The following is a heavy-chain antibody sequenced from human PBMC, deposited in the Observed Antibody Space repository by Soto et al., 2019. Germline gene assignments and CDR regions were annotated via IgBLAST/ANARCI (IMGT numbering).Heavy chain of an antibody. CDR1: GFTFSSYW. CDR2: IDSDGSST. J-gene: IGHJ6*02. CDR3: ARWGSYYYGMDV. Sequence: EVQLVESGGGLVQPGGSLRLSCAASGFTFSSYWMHWVRQAPGKGLVWVSRIDSDGSSTAYADSVKGRFTISRDNAKNTLYLQMNSLRAEATAVYYCARWGSYYYGMDVWGQGTTVTVSS. D-gene: IGHD7-27*01. V-gene: IGHV3-74*01.